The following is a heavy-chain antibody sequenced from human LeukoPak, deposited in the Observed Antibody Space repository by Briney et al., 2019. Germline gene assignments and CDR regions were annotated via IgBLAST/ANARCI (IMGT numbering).Heavy chain of an antibody. CDR2: IRSKANSYAT. Sequence: GGSLRLSCAASGFTFSGSAMHWVRQASGKGLEWVGRIRSKANSYATAYAASVKGRFTISRDDSKNTAYLQMNSLKTEDTAVYYCTRPGRAGDGFSGYYYYMDVWGKGTTVTVSS. J-gene: IGHJ6*03. D-gene: IGHD4-17*01. V-gene: IGHV3-73*01. CDR1: GFTFSGSA. CDR3: TRPGRAGDGFSGYYYYMDV.